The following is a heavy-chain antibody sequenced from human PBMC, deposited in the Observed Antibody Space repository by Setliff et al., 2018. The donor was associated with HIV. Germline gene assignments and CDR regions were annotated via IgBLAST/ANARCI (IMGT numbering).Heavy chain of an antibody. V-gene: IGHV3-11*03. D-gene: IGHD3-22*01. Sequence: PGGSLRLSCAVSGFNFRTYAMSWVRQAPGKGLDWVSYISSSSSYTNYADSVKGRFTISRDNAKNSLYLQMNSLRAEDTAVYYCARASYYYDSSGWVDYWGQGTLVTVSS. J-gene: IGHJ4*02. CDR1: GFNFRTYA. CDR2: ISSSSSYT. CDR3: ARASYYYDSSGWVDY.